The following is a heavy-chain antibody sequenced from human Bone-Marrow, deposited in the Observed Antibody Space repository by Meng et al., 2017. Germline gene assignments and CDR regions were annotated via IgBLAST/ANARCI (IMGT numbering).Heavy chain of an antibody. Sequence: KVSCKGSGYSFTSYWIGWVRQMPGKGLEWMGIIYPGDSDTRYSPSFQGQVTISAVNSISTAYIQWNSLKASDSAMYYCARSPTTVSNPTHFDLWGRGTLVTVSS. J-gene: IGHJ2*01. CDR2: IYPGDSDT. D-gene: IGHD4-17*01. CDR3: ARSPTTVSNPTHFDL. CDR1: GYSFTSYW. V-gene: IGHV5-51*01.